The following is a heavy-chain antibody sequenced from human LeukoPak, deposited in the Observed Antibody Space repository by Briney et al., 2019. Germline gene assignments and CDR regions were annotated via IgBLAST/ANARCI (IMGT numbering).Heavy chain of an antibody. D-gene: IGHD4-17*01. CDR3: ARGGYYGDLRPFDY. Sequence: SETLSLTCAVYGGSFSGYYWSWIRQPPGKGLEWIGEINHSGSTNYNPSLKSRVTISVDTSKNQFSLKLSSVTAADTAVYYCARGGYYGDLRPFDYWGQGTLVSVSS. V-gene: IGHV4-34*01. J-gene: IGHJ4*02. CDR1: GGSFSGYY. CDR2: INHSGST.